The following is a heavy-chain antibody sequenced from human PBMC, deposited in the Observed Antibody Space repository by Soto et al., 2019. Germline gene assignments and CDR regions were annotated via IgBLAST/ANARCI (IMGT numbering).Heavy chain of an antibody. CDR2: SNHRGST. CDR1: GGSFSTYY. CDR3: ARLRVSDFSSGYFRRCWFDS. J-gene: IGHJ5*01. Sequence: KTSETLSLTCAVNGGSFSTYYWTWIRQSPGKGLEWLGESNHRGSTSYNPSLKSRVTISVDTSKNHFSLNLTSVTAADTAVYYCARLRVSDFSSGYFRRCWFDSWGQGTLVTVSS. D-gene: IGHD3-3*01. V-gene: IGHV4-34*01.